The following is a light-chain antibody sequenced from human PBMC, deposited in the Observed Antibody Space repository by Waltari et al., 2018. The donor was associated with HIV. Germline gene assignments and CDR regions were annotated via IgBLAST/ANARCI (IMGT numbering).Light chain of an antibody. J-gene: IGKJ1*01. CDR3: QQGYSTPRT. CDR2: SAS. CDR1: QNITSH. V-gene: IGKV1-39*01. Sequence: DIRMTQSPSSLSASVGDRVTIACRPSQNITSHLSWYQQKSGKAPHLLIYSASNLQSGGPSRFSGSGSGTDFTLSMATLQPEDVATYYCQQGYSTPRTFGQGTRVEI.